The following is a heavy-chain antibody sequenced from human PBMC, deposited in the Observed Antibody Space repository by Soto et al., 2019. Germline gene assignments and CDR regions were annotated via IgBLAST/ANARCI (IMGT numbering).Heavy chain of an antibody. CDR2: IYYSGST. CDR1: GGSISSSSYY. CDR3: ARQLRFLEWLFGG. V-gene: IGHV4-39*01. D-gene: IGHD3-3*01. Sequence: QLQLQESGPGLVKPSETLSLTCTVSGGSISSSSYYWGWIRQPPGKGLEWIGSIYYSGSTYYNPSLKSRVTISVDTSKNQFSLKLSSVTAADTAVYYCARQLRFLEWLFGGWCQGTLVTVSS. J-gene: IGHJ4*02.